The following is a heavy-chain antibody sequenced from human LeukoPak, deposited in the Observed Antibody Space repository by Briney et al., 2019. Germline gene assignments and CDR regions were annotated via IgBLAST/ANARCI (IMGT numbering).Heavy chain of an antibody. CDR3: ARGVPVRITMVRGVKGNYFDY. V-gene: IGHV4-39*07. CDR2: IYYSGST. D-gene: IGHD3-10*01. CDR1: GGSISSSSYY. Sequence: SETLSLTCTVSGGSISSSSYYWGWIRQPPGKGLEWIGSIYYSGSTYYNPSLKSRVTISVDRSKNQFSLKLSSVTAADTAVYYCARGVPVRITMVRGVKGNYFDYWGQGTLVTVSS. J-gene: IGHJ4*02.